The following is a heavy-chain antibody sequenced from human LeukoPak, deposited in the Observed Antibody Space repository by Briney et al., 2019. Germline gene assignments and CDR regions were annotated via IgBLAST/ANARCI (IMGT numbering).Heavy chain of an antibody. Sequence: PSETLSLTCTVSGGSISSYYWSWIRQPPGKGLEWIGYIYYSGSTNYNPSLKSRVTISVDASKNQFSLRLSSVTAADTAVYYCARVTGYIVEDYFDYWGQGTLVTVSS. D-gene: IGHD3-22*01. J-gene: IGHJ4*02. V-gene: IGHV4-59*01. CDR2: IYYSGST. CDR1: GGSISSYY. CDR3: ARVTGYIVEDYFDY.